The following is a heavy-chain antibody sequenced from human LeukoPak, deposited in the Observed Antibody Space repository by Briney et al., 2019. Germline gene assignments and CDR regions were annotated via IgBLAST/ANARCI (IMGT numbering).Heavy chain of an antibody. Sequence: GESLTISSKGSGYSFTSYRIAWVRHMTPQGLEWMGIIYPGDSDTRYTPSFQGQVTVSADKSISTAYLQWSSLKAADTAMYYCARQVDGYNRFDYWGQGTLVTVSS. J-gene: IGHJ4*02. CDR2: IYPGDSDT. V-gene: IGHV5-51*01. CDR1: GYSFTSYR. D-gene: IGHD5-24*01. CDR3: ARQVDGYNRFDY.